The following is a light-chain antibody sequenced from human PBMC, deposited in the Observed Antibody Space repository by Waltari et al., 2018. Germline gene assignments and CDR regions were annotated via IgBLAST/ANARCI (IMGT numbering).Light chain of an antibody. CDR3: QQYFSTPIT. CDR1: QSILYSSNNKSY. Sequence: DIVMTQSPDSLAVSLGERATLNCKSSQSILYSSNNKSYLAWYRQKPGQPPKLLIYWASTREAGVPDRISGHGSGTDFTLTISSLQAEDVAVYYCQQYFSTPITFGPGTRVDFK. V-gene: IGKV4-1*01. CDR2: WAS. J-gene: IGKJ3*01.